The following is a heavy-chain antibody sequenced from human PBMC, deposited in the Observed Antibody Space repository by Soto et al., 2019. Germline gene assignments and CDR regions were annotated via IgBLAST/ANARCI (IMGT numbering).Heavy chain of an antibody. J-gene: IGHJ4*02. CDR2: IYYSGTTT. V-gene: IGHV4-59*08. Sequence: ASETLSLTCTVSGGSISSYYWTWIRQPPGKGLEWMGYIYYSGTTTNYNPSLKSRVTLSVDTSKNQFSLKLSSVTAADTAVYYCARLGGSYAVPHFDYWGQGTLVTVSS. CDR3: ARLGGSYAVPHFDY. D-gene: IGHD1-26*01. CDR1: GGSISSYY.